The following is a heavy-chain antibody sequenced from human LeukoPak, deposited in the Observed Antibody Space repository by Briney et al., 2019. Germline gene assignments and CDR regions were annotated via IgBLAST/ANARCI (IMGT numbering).Heavy chain of an antibody. CDR1: GGSFSGYY. D-gene: IGHD3-16*02. J-gene: IGHJ4*02. CDR3: ARGRGYRYSFDY. Sequence: PSETLSLTCAVYGGSFSGYYWSWIRQPPGKGLEWIGEINHSGSTNYNPSLKSRVTTSVDTSKNQFSLKLSSVTAADTAVYYCARGRGYRYSFDYWGQGTLVTVSS. V-gene: IGHV4-34*01. CDR2: INHSGST.